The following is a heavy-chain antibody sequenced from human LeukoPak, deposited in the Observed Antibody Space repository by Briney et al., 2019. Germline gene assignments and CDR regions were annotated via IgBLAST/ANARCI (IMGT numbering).Heavy chain of an antibody. CDR2: ISGSGGTT. CDR3: AKRDY. Sequence: TGGSLRLSCAASGFTFSSSAMNWVRQAPGKGLEWVSSISGSGGTTYYADSVKGRFTISRDNSKSTLYLQMNSLRGEDTAVYYCAKRDYWGQGTLVTVSS. V-gene: IGHV3-23*01. CDR1: GFTFSSSA. J-gene: IGHJ4*02.